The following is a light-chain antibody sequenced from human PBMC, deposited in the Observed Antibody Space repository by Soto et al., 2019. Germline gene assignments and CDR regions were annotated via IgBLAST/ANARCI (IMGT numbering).Light chain of an antibody. CDR1: SSDVGNYNY. Sequence: QSVLTQPASVSGSPGQSITISCTGTSSDVGNYNYVSWYQQYPGRVPKLLIYMVSNRPSGVSNRFSGSKSGNTASLTISGLQAEDEADYFCTSPTPGSIYVFATGTKVIVL. J-gene: IGLJ1*01. CDR2: MVS. V-gene: IGLV2-14*01. CDR3: TSPTPGSIYV.